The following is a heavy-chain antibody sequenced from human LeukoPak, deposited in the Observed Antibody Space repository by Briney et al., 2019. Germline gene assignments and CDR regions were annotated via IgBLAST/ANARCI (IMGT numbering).Heavy chain of an antibody. J-gene: IGHJ5*02. V-gene: IGHV1-69*05. D-gene: IGHD3-10*01. CDR2: IIPIFGTA. Sequence: GASVKVSCKVSGHTLTDLSTHWVRQAPGQGLEWMGGIIPIFGTANYAQKFQGRVTITTDESTSTAYMELSSLRSEDTAVYYCARQMVRGVIFEKNWFDPWGQGTLVTVSS. CDR1: GHTLTDLS. CDR3: ARQMVRGVIFEKNWFDP.